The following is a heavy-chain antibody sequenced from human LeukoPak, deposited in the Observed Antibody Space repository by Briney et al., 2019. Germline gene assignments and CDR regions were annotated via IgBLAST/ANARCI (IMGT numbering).Heavy chain of an antibody. V-gene: IGHV1-46*01. CDR2: ISPSGGSI. CDR1: GYTFTSYY. D-gene: IGHD3-22*01. CDR3: ARGRGDYYASSGQYYFDY. J-gene: IGHJ4*02. Sequence: ASVKVSCKASGYTFTSYYMHWVRQAPGQGLEWMGIISPSGGSISSAQKLQGRVTMTRDTSTSTVYMELSSLRSDDTAVYYCARGRGDYYASSGQYYFDYWGQGTLVTVSS.